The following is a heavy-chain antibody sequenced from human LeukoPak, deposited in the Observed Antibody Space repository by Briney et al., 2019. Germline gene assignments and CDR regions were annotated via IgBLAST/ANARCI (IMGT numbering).Heavy chain of an antibody. J-gene: IGHJ4*02. Sequence: SETLSLTCAVYGGSFSGYYWSWIRQPPGKGLEWIGEINHSGSTNYSPSLKSRVTISVDTSKNQFSLKLSSVTAADTAVYYRARGASLPDPKWIPNPIDYWGQGTLVTVSS. CDR3: ARGASLPDPKWIPNPIDY. CDR2: INHSGST. CDR1: GGSFSGYY. D-gene: IGHD5-12*01. V-gene: IGHV4-34*01.